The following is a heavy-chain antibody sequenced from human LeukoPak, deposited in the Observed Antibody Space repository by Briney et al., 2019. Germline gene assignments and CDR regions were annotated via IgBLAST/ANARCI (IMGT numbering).Heavy chain of an antibody. J-gene: IGHJ4*02. CDR1: GGSISSYY. Sequence: TSSETLSLTCTVSGGSISSYYWSWIRQPPGKGLEWIGYIYYSGSTNYNPSLKSRVTISVDTSKNQFSLKLSSVTAADTAVYYCARASGYAPASLDYWGQGTLVTVSS. CDR2: IYYSGST. D-gene: IGHD5-12*01. V-gene: IGHV4-59*12. CDR3: ARASGYAPASLDY.